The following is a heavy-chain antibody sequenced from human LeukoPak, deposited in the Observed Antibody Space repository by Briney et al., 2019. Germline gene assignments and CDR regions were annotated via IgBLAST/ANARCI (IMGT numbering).Heavy chain of an antibody. J-gene: IGHJ5*02. CDR1: GGSISSGGYY. CDR2: IYYSGST. CDR3: ARDGRYYGSGSYYNWFDP. Sequence: SETLSLTCTVSGGSISSGGYYWSWIRQHPGKGLEWIGYIYYSGSTYYNPSLKNRVTISVDTSKNQFSLKLSSITAADTAVYYCARDGRYYGSGSYYNWFDPWGQGTLVNVSS. V-gene: IGHV4-31*03. D-gene: IGHD3-10*01.